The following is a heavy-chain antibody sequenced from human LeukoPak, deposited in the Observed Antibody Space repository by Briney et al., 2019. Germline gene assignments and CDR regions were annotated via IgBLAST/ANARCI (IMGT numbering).Heavy chain of an antibody. CDR2: INPSSGST. D-gene: IGHD1-26*01. CDR3: ASTGGSQPSGSYYDY. V-gene: IGHV1-46*01. J-gene: IGHJ4*02. CDR1: GYTFTSYY. Sequence: ASVKVSCKASGYTFTSYYMHWVRQAPGQGLEWMGIINPSSGSTSYAQKFQGRVTMTRDTSTSTVYMELSSLRSEDTAVYYCASTGGSQPSGSYYDYWGQGTLVTVSS.